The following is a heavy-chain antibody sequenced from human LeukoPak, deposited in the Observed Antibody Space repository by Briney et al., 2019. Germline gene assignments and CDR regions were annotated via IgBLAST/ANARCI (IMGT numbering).Heavy chain of an antibody. D-gene: IGHD3-9*01. CDR1: GGSISSSSYY. CDR2: INHSGST. CDR3: ARSARGYFDWLLDY. Sequence: SETLSLTCTVSGGSISSSSYYWSWIRQPPGKGLEWIGEINHSGSTNYNPSLKSRVTISVDTSKNQFSLKLSSVTAADTAVYYCARSARGYFDWLLDYWGQGTLVTVSS. V-gene: IGHV4-39*07. J-gene: IGHJ4*02.